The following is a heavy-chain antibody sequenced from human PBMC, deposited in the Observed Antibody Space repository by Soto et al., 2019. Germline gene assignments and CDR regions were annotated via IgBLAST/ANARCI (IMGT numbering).Heavy chain of an antibody. Sequence: GGSLRLSCAASGFTFSSYAMHWVRQAPGKGLEWVAVISYDGSNKYYADSVKGRFTISRDNSKNTLYLQMNSLRAEDTAVYYCASKGTSGWYSIAPWGQGTLVTVSS. CDR3: ASKGTSGWYSIAP. CDR1: GFTFSSYA. V-gene: IGHV3-30-3*01. D-gene: IGHD6-19*01. CDR2: ISYDGSNK. J-gene: IGHJ5*02.